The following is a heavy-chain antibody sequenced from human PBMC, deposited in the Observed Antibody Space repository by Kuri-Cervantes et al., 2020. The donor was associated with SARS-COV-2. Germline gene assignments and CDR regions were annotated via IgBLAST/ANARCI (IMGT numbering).Heavy chain of an antibody. J-gene: IGHJ6*03. V-gene: IGHV4-39*07. CDR2: IYYNGST. Sequence: GSLRLSCTVSGGSISSYYWGWIRQPPGKGLEWIGSIYYNGSTYYNPSLKSRVTMSVDTSKNQFSLKLSSVTAADTAVYYCARGYYYYYYMDVWGKGTTVTVSS. CDR3: ARGYYYYYYMDV. CDR1: GGSISSYY.